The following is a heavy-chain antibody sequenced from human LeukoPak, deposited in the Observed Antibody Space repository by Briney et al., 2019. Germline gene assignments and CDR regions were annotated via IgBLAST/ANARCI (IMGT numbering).Heavy chain of an antibody. D-gene: IGHD6-13*01. Sequence: PGRSLRLSCAASGFTFSSYGMHWVRQAPGKGLEWVAVIWYDGINKFHADSVKGRFTISRDNSKNMVYLQMNSLRAEDTAVYYCTRERKSGIAAFDYWGQGTLVTVSS. CDR1: GFTFSSYG. CDR2: IWYDGINK. J-gene: IGHJ4*02. V-gene: IGHV3-33*01. CDR3: TRERKSGIAAFDY.